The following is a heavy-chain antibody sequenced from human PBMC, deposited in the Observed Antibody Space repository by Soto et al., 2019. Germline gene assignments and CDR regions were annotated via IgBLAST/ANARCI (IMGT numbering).Heavy chain of an antibody. D-gene: IGHD3-10*01. J-gene: IGHJ4*02. CDR3: AKRGVDTFGLSY. V-gene: IGHV3-74*01. CDR2: INTDGNST. Sequence: EVQLVDSGGGLVQPGGSLRLSCAVSGLTFSSFWMHWVRQAPGEGLVWVSRINTDGNSTSYADSVKGRFTSSRDNAKNTLYLQMNSLRVEDTAMYYCAKRGVDTFGLSYWGQGTLVTVSS. CDR1: GLTFSSFW.